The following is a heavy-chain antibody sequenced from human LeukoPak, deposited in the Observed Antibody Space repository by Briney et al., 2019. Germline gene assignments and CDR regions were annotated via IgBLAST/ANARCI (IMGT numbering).Heavy chain of an antibody. J-gene: IGHJ4*02. CDR3: AKVHVGSSSWYSPLGRYFDY. Sequence: PGGSLRLSCAASGFTFSSYWMSWVRQAPGKGLEWVANIKQDGSEKYYVDSVKGRFTISRDNSKNTLYLQMNSLRAEDTAVYYCAKVHVGSSSWYSPLGRYFDYWGQGTLVTVSS. D-gene: IGHD6-13*01. CDR1: GFTFSSYW. CDR2: IKQDGSEK. V-gene: IGHV3-7*03.